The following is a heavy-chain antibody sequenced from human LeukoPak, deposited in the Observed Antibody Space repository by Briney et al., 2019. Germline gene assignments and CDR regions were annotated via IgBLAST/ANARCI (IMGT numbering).Heavy chain of an antibody. V-gene: IGHV3-30*18. CDR3: AKETSRYYDFWSGYYQNYYYYGMDV. J-gene: IGHJ6*02. CDR2: ISYDXXNK. Sequence: EWVAVISYDXXNKXYAASVKGRFTISRDNSKNTLYLQMNSLRAEDTAVYYCAKETSRYYDFWSGYYQNYYYYGMDVWGQGTTVTVSS. D-gene: IGHD3-3*01.